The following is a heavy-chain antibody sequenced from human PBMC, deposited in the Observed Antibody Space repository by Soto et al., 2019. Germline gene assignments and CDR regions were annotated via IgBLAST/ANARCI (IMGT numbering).Heavy chain of an antibody. D-gene: IGHD3-22*01. CDR1: GGSISSYY. Sequence: SETLSLTCTVSGGSISSYYWSWIRQPPGKGLEWIGYIYYSGSTNYNPSLKSRVTISVDTSKNQFSLKLSSVTAADTAVYYCARVYYDSSGYPHDYWGQGTLVTVS. V-gene: IGHV4-59*01. J-gene: IGHJ4*02. CDR3: ARVYYDSSGYPHDY. CDR2: IYYSGST.